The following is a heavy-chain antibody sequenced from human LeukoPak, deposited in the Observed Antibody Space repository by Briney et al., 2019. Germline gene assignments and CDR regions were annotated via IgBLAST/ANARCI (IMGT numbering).Heavy chain of an antibody. J-gene: IGHJ4*02. CDR1: GFTFSDYY. CDR3: ASHRVPYYDSSGYDY. D-gene: IGHD3-22*01. Sequence: PGGSLRLSCAASGFTFSDYYMSWIRQAPGKGLEWVSYISSSGSTIYYADSVKGRFTISRDNAKNTLYLQMNSLRAEDTAVYYCASHRVPYYDSSGYDYWGQGTLVTVSS. CDR2: ISSSGSTI. V-gene: IGHV3-11*04.